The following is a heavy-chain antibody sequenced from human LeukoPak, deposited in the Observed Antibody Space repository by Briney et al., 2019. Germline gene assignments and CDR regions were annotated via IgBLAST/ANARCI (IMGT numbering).Heavy chain of an antibody. D-gene: IGHD1-1*01. CDR1: GFTFSSYG. V-gene: IGHV3-23*01. CDR3: TREMRRYLDI. Sequence: GGSLRLSCAASGFTFSSYGMSWVRQAPGKGLEWVSAISGSGGSTYYADSVKGRFTISRDNAKNSLYLQMNSLRAEDTAVYYCTREMRRYLDIWGQGTMVTVSS. CDR2: ISGSGGST. J-gene: IGHJ3*02.